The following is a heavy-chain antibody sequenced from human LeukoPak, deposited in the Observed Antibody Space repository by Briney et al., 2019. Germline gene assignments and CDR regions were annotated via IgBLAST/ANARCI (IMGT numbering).Heavy chain of an antibody. J-gene: IGHJ6*03. V-gene: IGHV4-34*01. CDR1: GGSFSGYS. CDR3: ARRLGRKFGERFYYYHYMDV. CDR2: INHSGST. Sequence: SETLSLTCAVYGGSFSGYSWSWIRQPPGKGLEWIGEINHSGSTNYNPSLKSRVTISVDTSKNQFSLKLSSVTAADTAVYYCARRLGRKFGERFYYYHYMDVWGKGTTVIISS. D-gene: IGHD3-10*01.